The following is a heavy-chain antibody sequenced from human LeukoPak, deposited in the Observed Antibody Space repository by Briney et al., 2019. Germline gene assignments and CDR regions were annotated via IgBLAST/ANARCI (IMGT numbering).Heavy chain of an antibody. J-gene: IGHJ4*02. D-gene: IGHD2-2*02. CDR1: GFTFSSYA. Sequence: PGGSLRLSCAASGFTFSSYAMSWVRQAPGKGLGWVSAISGSGGSTYYADSVKGRFTISRDSSENTLCLQMNSLRAEDTAVYYCAKDLKRSYCSSTSCYTWFDYWGQGTLVTVSS. CDR3: AKDLKRSYCSSTSCYTWFDY. V-gene: IGHV3-23*01. CDR2: ISGSGGST.